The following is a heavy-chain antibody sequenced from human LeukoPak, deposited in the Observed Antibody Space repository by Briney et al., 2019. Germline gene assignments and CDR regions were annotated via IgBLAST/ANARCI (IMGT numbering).Heavy chain of an antibody. V-gene: IGHV1-2*02. D-gene: IGHD2-21*02. CDR3: ARDPHIVVVTAHYYYYYMDV. CDR1: GYTFTSYG. CDR2: INPNSGGT. J-gene: IGHJ6*03. Sequence: ASVKVSCKASGYTFTSYGITWVRQAPGQGLEWMGWINPNSGGTNYAQKFQGRVTMTRDTSISTAYMELSRLRSDDTAVYYCARDPHIVVVTAHYYYYYMDVWGKGTTVTISS.